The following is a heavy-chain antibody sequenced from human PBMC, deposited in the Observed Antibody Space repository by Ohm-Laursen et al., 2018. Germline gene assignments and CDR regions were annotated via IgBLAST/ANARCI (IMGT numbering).Heavy chain of an antibody. J-gene: IGHJ4*02. Sequence: SLRLSCTASGFTFSSYAMTWVRQAPGKGLEWVSGISGGGGGTYYADSVKGRFTISRDNSKNTLYLQMNSLRAEDTAVYYCARDARDALRLLEIDYWGQGTLVTVSS. CDR1: GFTFSSYA. CDR2: ISGGGGGT. D-gene: IGHD3-3*01. V-gene: IGHV3-23*01. CDR3: ARDARDALRLLEIDY.